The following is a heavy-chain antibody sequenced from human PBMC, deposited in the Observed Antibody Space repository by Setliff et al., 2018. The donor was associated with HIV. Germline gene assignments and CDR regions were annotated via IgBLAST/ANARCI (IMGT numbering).Heavy chain of an antibody. J-gene: IGHJ5*02. CDR1: GGSISSNSYY. D-gene: IGHD1-7*01. V-gene: IGHV4-61*09. CDR3: ASANWNYLGHWFDP. Sequence: PSETLSLTCTVSGGSISSNSYYWSWIRPPAGKGLEWIGHIYTNGRTNYNPPLKSRVTISVDPSKNQFSLKLSSVTATGTAMYYCASANWNYLGHWFDPWGQGTLVTVSS. CDR2: IYTNGRT.